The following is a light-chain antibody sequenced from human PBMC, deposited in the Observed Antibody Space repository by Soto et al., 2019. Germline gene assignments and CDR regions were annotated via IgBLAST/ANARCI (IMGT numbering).Light chain of an antibody. V-gene: IGLV2-14*01. CDR3: NSHSISSTLV. J-gene: IGLJ3*02. Sequence: QSALTQPASASGSPGQSITISCTGTSSDIGAYNFVSWYQQHPGKAPKLMIYEVSNRPSGVSNRFSGSKSGNTASLTISGLQAEDEADYYCNSHSISSTLVFGGGTKVTVL. CDR1: SSDIGAYNF. CDR2: EVS.